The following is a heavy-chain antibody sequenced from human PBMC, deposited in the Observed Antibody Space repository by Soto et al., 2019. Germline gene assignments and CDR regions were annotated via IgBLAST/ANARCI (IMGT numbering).Heavy chain of an antibody. D-gene: IGHD6-6*01. CDR1: GGSISSSSYY. Sequence: PSETLSLTCTVSGGSISSSSYYWGWIRQPPGKGLEWIGSIYYSGSTYYNPSLKSRVTISVDTSKNQFSLKLSSVTAADTAVYYCARTSHRSYSSSSRNFDYWGQGTLVTVSS. V-gene: IGHV4-39*01. J-gene: IGHJ4*02. CDR3: ARTSHRSYSSSSRNFDY. CDR2: IYYSGST.